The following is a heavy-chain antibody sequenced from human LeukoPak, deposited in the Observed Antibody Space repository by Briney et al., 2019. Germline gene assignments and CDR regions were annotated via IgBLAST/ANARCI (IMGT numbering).Heavy chain of an antibody. CDR1: GFAFSSYD. D-gene: IGHD2-2*01. Sequence: GGSLRLSCAASGFAFSSYDMSWVRQAPGKGLEWVSSITLSGGSTFYADSVMGRFTISRDNSQNTLYLQMNSLSAEDTAVYYCAKRGNPAVGHHYLDVWGKGTTVSVSS. J-gene: IGHJ6*03. V-gene: IGHV3-23*01. CDR3: AKRGNPAVGHHYLDV. CDR2: ITLSGGST.